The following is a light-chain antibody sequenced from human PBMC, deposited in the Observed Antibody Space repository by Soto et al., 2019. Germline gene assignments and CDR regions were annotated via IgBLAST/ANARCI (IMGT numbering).Light chain of an antibody. J-gene: IGKJ5*01. CDR3: QQSYSTPTIT. Sequence: DIQMTQSPSSLSASVGDRVTITCRANQSISDYLNWYQQKPGKAPKFLIYASSSLQSGVPSRFRGSGSGTLFTLTISSLQPEDFATYYCQQSYSTPTITFGHATRLEIK. CDR2: ASS. CDR1: QSISDY. V-gene: IGKV1-39*01.